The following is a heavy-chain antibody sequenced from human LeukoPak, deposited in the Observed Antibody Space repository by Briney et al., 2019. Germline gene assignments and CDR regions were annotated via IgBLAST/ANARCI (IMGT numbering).Heavy chain of an antibody. CDR1: GYTFTSYG. V-gene: IGHV1-18*01. CDR3: ARGTSSSWYPGGEYYYYMDV. CDR2: ISAYNGNT. Sequence: ASVTASCKASGYTFTSYGISWVRQAPGQGREWMGWISAYNGNTNYGQKMQGRVTMATDTSTRTAYRWLSRLRTAGPAVYCWARGTSSSWYPGGEYYYYMDVWGKGTTVTVSS. D-gene: IGHD6-13*01. J-gene: IGHJ6*03.